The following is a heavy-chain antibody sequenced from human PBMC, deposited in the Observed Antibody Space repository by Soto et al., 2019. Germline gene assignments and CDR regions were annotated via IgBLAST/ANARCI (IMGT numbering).Heavy chain of an antibody. J-gene: IGHJ4*02. CDR2: IYWDDDK. CDR3: AHRMYSSSSREALDFDY. V-gene: IGHV2-5*02. Sequence: QITLKESGPTLVKPTQTLTLTCTFSGFSLSTSGVGVGWIRQPPGKALEWLALIYWDDDKRYSPSLKSRLTTTKDTSKNQVVLTMTHMDPVDTATYYGAHRMYSSSSREALDFDYWGQGTLVTVSS. D-gene: IGHD6-6*01. CDR1: GFSLSTSGVG.